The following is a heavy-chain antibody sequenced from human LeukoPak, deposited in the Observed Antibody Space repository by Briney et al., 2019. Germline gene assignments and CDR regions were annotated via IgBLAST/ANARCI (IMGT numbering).Heavy chain of an antibody. CDR1: GFTFSSYS. Sequence: GGSLRLSCAASGFTFSSYSMNWVRQAPGKGLEWVSSISSSSSYIYYADSVKGRFTISRDNAKNSLYPQMNSLRAEDTAVYYCARDRSGHARDYWGQGTLVTVSS. CDR2: ISSSSSYI. J-gene: IGHJ4*02. V-gene: IGHV3-21*01. CDR3: ARDRSGHARDY. D-gene: IGHD3-3*01.